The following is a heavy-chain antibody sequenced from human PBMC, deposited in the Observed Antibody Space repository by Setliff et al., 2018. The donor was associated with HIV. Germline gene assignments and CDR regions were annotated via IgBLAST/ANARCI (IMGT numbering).Heavy chain of an antibody. D-gene: IGHD2-8*02. Sequence: GGSLRLSCTTSGFPIGDYPLSWVRQAPGKGLEWVGFIRSKLYGGTTDYAASVEGRVSISRDDSKGIAYLQMDSLKTEDTAVYYCARGPHMYCTVTNCMYDSWGQGTLVTVSS. CDR3: ARGPHMYCTVTNCMYDS. J-gene: IGHJ4*02. V-gene: IGHV3-49*04. CDR2: IRSKLYGGTT. CDR1: GFPIGDYP.